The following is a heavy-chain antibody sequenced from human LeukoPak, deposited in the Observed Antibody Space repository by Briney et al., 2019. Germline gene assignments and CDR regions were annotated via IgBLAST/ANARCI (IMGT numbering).Heavy chain of an antibody. D-gene: IGHD3-22*01. Sequence: GGSLRLSCTVSGFTLSNYGMSWVRQAPGKGLEWVAGISDSGGRTKYADSVKGRFTISRDNPKNTLYLQMNSLRADDTAVYFCAKRGVVIRVILVGFHKEAYYFDSWGQGALATVSS. CDR2: ISDSGGRT. J-gene: IGHJ4*02. V-gene: IGHV3-23*01. CDR1: GFTLSNYG. CDR3: AKRGVVIRVILVGFHKEAYYFDS.